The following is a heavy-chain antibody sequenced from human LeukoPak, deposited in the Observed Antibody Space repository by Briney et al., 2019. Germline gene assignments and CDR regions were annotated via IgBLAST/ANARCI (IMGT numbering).Heavy chain of an antibody. CDR3: ASYSGSYWAFDY. D-gene: IGHD1-26*01. Sequence: GGSLRLSCAASGFTFSSYSMNWVRQAPGKGLEWVSAISGSGDYIYYADSVKGRFTISRDNAKNSLFLQVNSLRADDTAVYYCASYSGSYWAFDYWGQGTLVTVSS. J-gene: IGHJ4*02. V-gene: IGHV3-21*01. CDR2: ISGSGDYI. CDR1: GFTFSSYS.